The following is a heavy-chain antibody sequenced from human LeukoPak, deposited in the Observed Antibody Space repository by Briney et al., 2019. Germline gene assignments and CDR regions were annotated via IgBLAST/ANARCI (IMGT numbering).Heavy chain of an antibody. Sequence: GGSLRLSCAASGFTFSSYGMHWVRQAPGQGLEWVAFIRYDGSNKYYADSVKGRFTISRDNSKNTLYLQMNSLRAEDTAVYYCAKERWYSGSYFIFDYWGQGTLVTVSS. CDR2: IRYDGSNK. V-gene: IGHV3-30*02. J-gene: IGHJ4*02. CDR3: AKERWYSGSYFIFDY. D-gene: IGHD1-26*01. CDR1: GFTFSSYG.